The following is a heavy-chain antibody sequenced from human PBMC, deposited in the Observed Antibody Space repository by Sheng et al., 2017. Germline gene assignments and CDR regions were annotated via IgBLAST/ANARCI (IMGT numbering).Heavy chain of an antibody. V-gene: IGHV4-39*07. CDR2: IYYSGST. CDR1: GGSISSSSYY. J-gene: IGHJ4*02. Sequence: QLQLQESGPGLVKPSETLSLTCTVSGGSISSSSYYWGWIRQPPGKGLEWIGSIYYSGSTYYNPSLKSRVTISVDTSKNQFSLKLSSVTAADTAVYYCARGLTVTTAALDYWGKGTLVTVSS. CDR3: ARGLTVTTAALDY. D-gene: IGHD4-4*01.